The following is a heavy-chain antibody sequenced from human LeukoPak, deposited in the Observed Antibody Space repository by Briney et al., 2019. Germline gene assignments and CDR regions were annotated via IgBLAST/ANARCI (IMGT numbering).Heavy chain of an antibody. V-gene: IGHV4-59*08. CDR3: ARYNGGNYDFDY. Sequence: SETLSLTCTVSGDSFSSYYWSWIRQPPGKGLEWIGYIFYSGSTNYNPSIKSRVTISVETSKNQFSLKLSSVTAADTAVYYGARYNGGNYDFDYWGQGTLVTVSS. J-gene: IGHJ4*02. CDR2: IFYSGST. CDR1: GDSFSSYY. D-gene: IGHD4-23*01.